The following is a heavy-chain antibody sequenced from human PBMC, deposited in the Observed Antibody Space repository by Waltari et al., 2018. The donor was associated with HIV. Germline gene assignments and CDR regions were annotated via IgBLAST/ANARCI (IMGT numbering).Heavy chain of an antibody. D-gene: IGHD6-25*01. CDR1: GFRLATYG. Sequence: GGGVVQPGRSLRLSCAASGFRLATYGMHWVRQAPGKGLEWLAVISFDAKTTYYADSVRGRFIISRDNSMNRVYLQMNSLRVEDSAVYYCAKGATAAAVEDLWGQGAPVTVSS. V-gene: IGHV3-30*18. J-gene: IGHJ5*02. CDR2: ISFDAKTT. CDR3: AKGATAAAVEDL.